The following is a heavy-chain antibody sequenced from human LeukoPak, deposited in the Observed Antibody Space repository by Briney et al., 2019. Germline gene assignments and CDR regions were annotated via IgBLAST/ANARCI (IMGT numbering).Heavy chain of an antibody. J-gene: IGHJ6*03. V-gene: IGHV3-11*01. CDR3: ARSKGYNYDAPYYYYYYMDV. Sequence: GGSLRLSCTASGFNFSGYYMTWIRQAPGKELEWVSYIDPSATSIYYADSIEGRFTISRDNTRNSLYLQMNSLSAEDTAVYYCARSKGYNYDAPYYYYYYMDVWGKGTTVTVSS. CDR1: GFNFSGYY. D-gene: IGHD5-18*01. CDR2: IDPSATSI.